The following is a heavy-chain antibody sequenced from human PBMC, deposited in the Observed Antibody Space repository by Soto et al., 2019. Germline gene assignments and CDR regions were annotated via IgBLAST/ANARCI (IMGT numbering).Heavy chain of an antibody. Sequence: QVQLVQSGAEVKKPGASEKVSCKASGYTFTSYGISWVRQAPGQGLEWMGWISAYNGNTNYAQKLQGRVTMTTDTSTSTAYMELRSLRSDDTAVYYCARVIMITFGGVIVGVDYWGQGTLVTVSS. CDR3: ARVIMITFGGVIVGVDY. CDR2: ISAYNGNT. CDR1: GYTFTSYG. J-gene: IGHJ4*02. V-gene: IGHV1-18*01. D-gene: IGHD3-16*02.